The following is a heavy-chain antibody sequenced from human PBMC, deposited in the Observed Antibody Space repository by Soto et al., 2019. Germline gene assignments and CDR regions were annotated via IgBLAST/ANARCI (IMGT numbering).Heavy chain of an antibody. CDR3: ARPRYPGRGYYGMDV. CDR1: GYKPSTWHNFTSYW. CDR2: IYPGDSDT. J-gene: IGHJ6*02. V-gene: IGHV5-51*01. D-gene: IGHD2-15*01. Sequence: PGESLKISCKGSGYKPSTWHNFTSYWIAWVRQMPGEGLEWMGIIYPGDSDTRYSPSFQGQVTIPADKSISTAYLQWSSLKASDTAMYYCARPRYPGRGYYGMDVWGQGTTVTVSS.